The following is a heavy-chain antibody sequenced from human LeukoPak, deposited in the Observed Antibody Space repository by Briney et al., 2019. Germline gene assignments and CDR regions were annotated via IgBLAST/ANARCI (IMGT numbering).Heavy chain of an antibody. J-gene: IGHJ4*02. D-gene: IGHD2-2*01. CDR2: ISSSGPYI. Sequence: GGSLRLSCAASGFTFSDYNMNWVRQAPGKGLEWVSSISSSGPYIYYADSVRGRFTISRDNPKNSLYLQMNSLRAEDTAVYYCARSVAAAAIVPRIEYWGQGTLVTVSS. CDR3: ARSVAAAAIVPRIEY. V-gene: IGHV3-21*01. CDR1: GFTFSDYN.